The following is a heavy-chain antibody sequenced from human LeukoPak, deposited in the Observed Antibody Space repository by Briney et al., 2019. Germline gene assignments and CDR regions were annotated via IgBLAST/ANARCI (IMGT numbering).Heavy chain of an antibody. V-gene: IGHV4-4*02. J-gene: IGHJ4*02. Sequence: SGTLSLTCAVSGGSISSSNWWSWVRQPPGKGLEWIGEIYHSGSTNYNPSLKSRVTISVDKSKNQFSLKLSSVTAADTAVYYCARERDYGDRFFDYWGQGTLITVTS. CDR3: ARERDYGDRFFDY. CDR2: IYHSGST. D-gene: IGHD4-17*01. CDR1: GGSISSSNW.